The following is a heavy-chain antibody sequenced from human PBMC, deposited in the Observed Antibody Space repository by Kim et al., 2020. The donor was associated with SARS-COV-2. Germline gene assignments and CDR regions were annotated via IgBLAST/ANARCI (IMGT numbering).Heavy chain of an antibody. CDR2: IIPIFGTA. CDR3: ARVKRFDSSGYDQNYYYYGMDV. J-gene: IGHJ6*02. Sequence: SVKVSCKASGGTFSSYAISWVRQAPGQGLEWMGGIIPIFGTANYAQKFQGRVTITADESTSTAYMELSSLRSEDTAVYYCARVKRFDSSGYDQNYYYYGMDVWGQGTTVTVSS. D-gene: IGHD3-22*01. V-gene: IGHV1-69*13. CDR1: GGTFSSYA.